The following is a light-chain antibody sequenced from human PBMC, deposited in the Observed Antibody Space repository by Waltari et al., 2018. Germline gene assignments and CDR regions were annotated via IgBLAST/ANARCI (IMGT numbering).Light chain of an antibody. Sequence: EIVLTQSPVTLSLSQGERATLSCRASQNIQTFLAWYQHRPGQPPRLLIYDAFYRATGIPARFSGSGSGTDFTLSISSLEPEDFAVYFCQQRSDWPPFTFGPGTRVDI. CDR2: DAF. CDR3: QQRSDWPPFT. V-gene: IGKV3-11*01. J-gene: IGKJ3*01. CDR1: QNIQTF.